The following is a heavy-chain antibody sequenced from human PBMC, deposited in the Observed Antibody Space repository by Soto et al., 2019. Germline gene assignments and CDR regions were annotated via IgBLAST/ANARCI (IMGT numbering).Heavy chain of an antibody. D-gene: IGHD2-2*01. CDR2: VYYSGSS. CDR1: GDSISGGASF. Sequence: SVTLSLTCTVSGDSISGGASFWSWIRQPPGKGLEWIANVYYSGSSYYNPSLKSRLTISVDTTKNQFSLQLKSMTAADTAVYYCAKLSSTSSTSYFPGGFDHWGQETRVTVSS. V-gene: IGHV4-31*03. CDR3: AKLSSTSSTSYFPGGFDH. J-gene: IGHJ5*02.